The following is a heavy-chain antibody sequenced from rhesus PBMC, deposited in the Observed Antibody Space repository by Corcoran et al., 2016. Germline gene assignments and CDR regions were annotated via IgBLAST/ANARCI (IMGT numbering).Heavy chain of an antibody. D-gene: IGHD4-29*01. Sequence: QVQLQESGPGLTKPLETLSLTRAVSGGSLGSNYRSWIRQPPGKGLEWIGYIYGSGSSTNYNPSLKSRVTLSVDTSKNQFSLKLSSVTAADTAVYYCARVEYGTSYDYWGQGVLVTVSS. CDR2: IYGSGSST. J-gene: IGHJ4*01. CDR3: ARVEYGTSYDY. CDR1: GGSLGSNY. V-gene: IGHV4S11*01.